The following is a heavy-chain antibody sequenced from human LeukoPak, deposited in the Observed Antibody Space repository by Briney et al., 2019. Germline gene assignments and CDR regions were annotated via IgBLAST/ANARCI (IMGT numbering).Heavy chain of an antibody. CDR3: AKAPPMVRGVRSPYYYYGMDV. J-gene: IGHJ6*02. D-gene: IGHD3-10*01. Sequence: PGRSLRLSCAASGLTSSTYSMYWVRQAPGKGLEWVSSIGSSGTYIYYADSVKGRFTISRDNAKNSLYLHMSSLRAEDTAVYYCAKAPPMVRGVRSPYYYYGMDVWGQGTTVTVSS. CDR1: GLTSSTYS. CDR2: IGSSGTYI. V-gene: IGHV3-21*04.